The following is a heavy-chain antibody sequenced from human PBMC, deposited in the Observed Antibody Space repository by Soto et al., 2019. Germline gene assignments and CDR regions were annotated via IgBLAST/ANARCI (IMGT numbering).Heavy chain of an antibody. CDR2: ISYDGSNK. J-gene: IGHJ4*02. Sequence: QVQLVESGGGVVQPGRSLRLSCAASGFTFSSYAMHWVRQAPGKGLEWVAVISYDGSNKYYADSVKGRFTISRDNSKNTLYLQMNSLRAEDKAVYYCARENGGRFGELFAPDYWGQGTLVTVSS. D-gene: IGHD3-10*01. V-gene: IGHV3-30-3*01. CDR1: GFTFSSYA. CDR3: ARENGGRFGELFAPDY.